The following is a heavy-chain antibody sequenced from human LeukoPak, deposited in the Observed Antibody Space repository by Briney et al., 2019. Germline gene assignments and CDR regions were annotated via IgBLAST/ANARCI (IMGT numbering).Heavy chain of an antibody. CDR1: GGSISSSSYY. CDR3: ARQKNSWPYYYYGMDV. V-gene: IGHV4-39*01. CDR2: IYYSGST. Sequence: SETLSLTCTVSGGSISSSSYYWGWIRQPPGKGLEWIGSIYYSGSTYYNPSLKSRVTISVDTSKNQFSLKLSSVTAADTAVYYCARQKNSWPYYYYGMDVWGQGTTVTVSS. J-gene: IGHJ6*02. D-gene: IGHD6-13*01.